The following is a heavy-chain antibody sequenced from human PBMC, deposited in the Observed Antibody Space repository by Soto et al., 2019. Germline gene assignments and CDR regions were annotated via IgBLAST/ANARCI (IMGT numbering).Heavy chain of an antibody. CDR2: IYYSGST. V-gene: IGHV4-59*01. J-gene: IGHJ5*02. D-gene: IGHD3-16*01. Sequence: PSETLSLTCTVSGGSTSSYYWSWIRQPPGKGLEWIGYIYYSGSTNYNPSLKSRVTISVDTSKNQFSLKLSSVTAADTAVYYCARDKQPGDFDPGGKETLVTVPS. CDR3: ARDKQPGDFDP. CDR1: GGSTSSYY.